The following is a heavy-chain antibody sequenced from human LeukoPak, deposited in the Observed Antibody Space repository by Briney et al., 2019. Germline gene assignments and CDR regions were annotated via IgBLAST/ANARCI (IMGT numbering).Heavy chain of an antibody. Sequence: SETLSLTCTVSGGSISPYYWSWIRQPPGKGLEWIGYIYHSGGTSYNPSLKSRVTRSVYTSKNQFSLKLSSVTAADTAVYYCARDQRQGFWSENWFVPWGQGTLVTVSS. J-gene: IGHJ5*02. CDR2: IYHSGGT. CDR1: GGSISPYY. CDR3: ARDQRQGFWSENWFVP. V-gene: IGHV4-59*01. D-gene: IGHD3-3*01.